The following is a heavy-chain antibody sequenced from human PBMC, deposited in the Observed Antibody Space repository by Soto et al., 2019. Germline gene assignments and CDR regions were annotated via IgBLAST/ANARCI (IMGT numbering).Heavy chain of an antibody. CDR3: ARDYYGMDV. J-gene: IGHJ6*02. CDR1: GGSISSGGYS. V-gene: IGHV4-30-2*06. Sequence: SETLSLTCTVSGGSISSGGYSWTWIRQSPGKGLEWIGYTYQSGSAYYNPSLKSRVTISVDRSKNQFSLNLTSVTAADTAVYYCARDYYGMDVWGQGTTVTVSS. CDR2: TYQSGSA.